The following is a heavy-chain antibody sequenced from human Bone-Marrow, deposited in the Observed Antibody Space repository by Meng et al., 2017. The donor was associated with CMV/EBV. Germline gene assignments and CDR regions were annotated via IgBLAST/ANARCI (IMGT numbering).Heavy chain of an antibody. CDR1: GYY. Sequence: GYYMHWVRQAPGQGLEWMGWINPTSGGTNYAQKFQGRVNMTRDTSISTAYMELSRLRSDDTAVYYCARDPPAYYDYVWGSYRYDCFDYWGQGTLVTSPQ. CDR2: INPTSGGT. D-gene: IGHD3-16*02. V-gene: IGHV1-2*02. CDR3: ARDPPAYYDYVWGSYRYDCFDY. J-gene: IGHJ4*02.